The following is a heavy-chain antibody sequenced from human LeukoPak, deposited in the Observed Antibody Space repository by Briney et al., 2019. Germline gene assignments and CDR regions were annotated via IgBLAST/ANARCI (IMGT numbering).Heavy chain of an antibody. D-gene: IGHD1-26*01. Sequence: SETLSLTCTVSGGSVNSYYWRWIRQPPGKGLEWIGSFQYSGSTNYNPSLKSRVTISLDTSKNQFSLKLSSVTAADTAVFYCARENSGSYREFDYWGQGTLVTVSS. CDR2: FQYSGST. V-gene: IGHV4-59*02. J-gene: IGHJ4*02. CDR1: GGSVNSYY. CDR3: ARENSGSYREFDY.